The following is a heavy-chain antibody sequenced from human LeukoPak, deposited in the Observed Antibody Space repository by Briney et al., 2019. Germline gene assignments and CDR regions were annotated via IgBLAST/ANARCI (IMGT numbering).Heavy chain of an antibody. V-gene: IGHV3-48*01. CDR2: ISSSSSTI. J-gene: IGHJ6*03. CDR3: ARGVQQQLPYYYYYMDV. Sequence: PGGSLRLSCAASGSTFSSYSMNWVRQAPGKGLEWVSYISSSSSTIYYADSVKGRFTISRDNAKNSLYLQMNSLRAEDTAVYYCARGVQQQLPYYYYYMDVWGKGTTVTVSS. D-gene: IGHD6-13*01. CDR1: GSTFSSYS.